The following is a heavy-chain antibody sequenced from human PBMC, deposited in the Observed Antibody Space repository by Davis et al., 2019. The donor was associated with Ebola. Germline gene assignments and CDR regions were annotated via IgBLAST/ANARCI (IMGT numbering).Heavy chain of an antibody. Sequence: GGSLRLSCAASGFTFSSYGMHWVRQAPGKGLEWVAVIWYDGSNKYYADSVKGRFTISRDNSKNTLYLQMNSLRAEDTAVYYCARDFSSSYEVYYYYGMDVWGQGTTVTVSS. D-gene: IGHD6-6*01. CDR1: GFTFSSYG. V-gene: IGHV3-33*01. CDR2: IWYDGSNK. J-gene: IGHJ6*02. CDR3: ARDFSSSYEVYYYYGMDV.